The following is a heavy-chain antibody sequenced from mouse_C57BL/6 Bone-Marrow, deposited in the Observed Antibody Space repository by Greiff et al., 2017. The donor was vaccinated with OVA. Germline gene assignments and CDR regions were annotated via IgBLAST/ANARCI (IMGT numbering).Heavy chain of an antibody. CDR2: INPSSGYT. CDR1: GYTFTSYT. J-gene: IGHJ2*01. D-gene: IGHD1-1*01. V-gene: IGHV1-4*01. Sequence: QVHVKQSGAELARPGASVKMSCKASGYTFTSYTMHWVKQRPGQGLEWIGYINPSSGYTKYNQKFKDKATLTADKSSSTAYMQLSSLTSEDSAVYYCARRITTVAYFDYWGQGTTLTVSS. CDR3: ARRITTVAYFDY.